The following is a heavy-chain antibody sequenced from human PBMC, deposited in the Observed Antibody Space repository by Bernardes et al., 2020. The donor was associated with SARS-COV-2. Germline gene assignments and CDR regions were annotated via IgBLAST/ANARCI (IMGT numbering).Heavy chain of an antibody. Sequence: SVKVSCKTSGYTFTSYDINWVRQATGRGLECMGWMNPDSGNTGYALEFQGRVSMTSDTSISTAYMELSSLTSEDTAVYYCTRTRVRGVFGMDVWGQGTTVTVSS. CDR1: GYTFTSYD. V-gene: IGHV1-8*01. J-gene: IGHJ6*02. D-gene: IGHD3-10*01. CDR3: TRTRVRGVFGMDV. CDR2: MNPDSGNT.